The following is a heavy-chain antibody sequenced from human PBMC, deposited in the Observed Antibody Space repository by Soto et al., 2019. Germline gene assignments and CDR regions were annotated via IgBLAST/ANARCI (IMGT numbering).Heavy chain of an antibody. V-gene: IGHV3-21*01. J-gene: IGHJ4*02. D-gene: IGHD6-19*01. CDR1: GFAFNNHS. CDR3: VRGPRWLQPYYFDS. CDR2: ISTTSTYK. Sequence: SGGSLRLSCVVSGFAFNNHSMAWVRQAPGKGLEWVASISTTSTYKYHADSMKGRITVSRDNSQNSLFLQMDRLRVDDTAVYYCVRGPRWLQPYYFDSWGQGTRVTVSS.